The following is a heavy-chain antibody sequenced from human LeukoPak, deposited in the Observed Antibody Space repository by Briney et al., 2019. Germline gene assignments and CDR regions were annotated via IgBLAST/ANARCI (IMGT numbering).Heavy chain of an antibody. J-gene: IGHJ4*02. CDR1: GFTFSSYG. CDR3: AKDLWSGSNNWYYFDY. Sequence: GRSLRLSCAASGFTFSSYGMHWVRQAPGKGLEWVALISFDGNNKYYVDSVKGRFTISRDNSKNTLYLQMNSLRAEDTAVYYCAKDLWSGSNNWYYFDYWGQGTLVTISS. D-gene: IGHD3-3*01. V-gene: IGHV3-30*18. CDR2: ISFDGNNK.